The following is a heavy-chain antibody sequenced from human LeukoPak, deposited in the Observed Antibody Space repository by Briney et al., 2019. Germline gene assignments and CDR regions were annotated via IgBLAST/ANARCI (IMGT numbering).Heavy chain of an antibody. J-gene: IGHJ4*02. CDR1: GGTFSSYA. D-gene: IGHD4-17*01. CDR2: IIPIFGTA. V-gene: IGHV1-69*13. CDR3: AREYGDYITH. Sequence: ASVKVSCKASGGTFSSYAISWVRQAPGQGLEWMGGIIPIFGTANYAQKFQGRVTITADESTSTAYMELSSLRSEDTTVYYCAREYGDYITHWGQGTLVTVSS.